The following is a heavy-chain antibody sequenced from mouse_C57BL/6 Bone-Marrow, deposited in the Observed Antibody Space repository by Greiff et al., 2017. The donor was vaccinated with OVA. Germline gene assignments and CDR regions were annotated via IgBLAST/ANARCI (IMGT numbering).Heavy chain of an antibody. CDR2: ISYDGSN. CDR1: GYSITSGYY. V-gene: IGHV3-6*01. D-gene: IGHD1-1*01. CDR3: ARDPYYYGSSCYFDY. Sequence: VQLKESGPGLVKPSQSLSLTCSVTGYSITSGYYWNWIRQFPGNKLEWMGYISYDGSNNYNPSLKNRISITRDTSKNQFFLKLNSVTTEDTATYYCARDPYYYGSSCYFDYWGQGTTLTVSS. J-gene: IGHJ2*01.